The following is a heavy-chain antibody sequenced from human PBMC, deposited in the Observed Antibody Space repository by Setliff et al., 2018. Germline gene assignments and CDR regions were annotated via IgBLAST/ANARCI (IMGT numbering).Heavy chain of an antibody. Sequence: ASVKVSCKASGYTFTRYDINWVRQATGQGLEWMGWMNPNSGNTDYARKVQGRVTMTRDTSISTAYMELSSLRSEDTAVYYCARDTYIGDFWSGYYIQGRFDPWGQGTLVTVSS. J-gene: IGHJ5*02. D-gene: IGHD3-3*01. CDR2: MNPNSGNT. V-gene: IGHV1-8*01. CDR3: ARDTYIGDFWSGYYIQGRFDP. CDR1: GYTFTRYD.